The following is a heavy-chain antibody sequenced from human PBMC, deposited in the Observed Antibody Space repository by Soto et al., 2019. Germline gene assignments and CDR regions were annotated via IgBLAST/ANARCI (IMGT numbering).Heavy chain of an antibody. Sequence: EVQLVESGGGLVKPGGSLRLSCAASGLTLTNAWMNWVRQAPGKGLEWVGRIKSKSDGETTDYAAPVKGRFTISRDDSESTLSLQVDSLKTEDTAVYYSTAGYCSGTNCYSANYWGQGTLVTVSP. CDR2: IKSKSDGETT. CDR3: TAGYCSGTNCYSANY. V-gene: IGHV3-15*07. J-gene: IGHJ4*02. CDR1: GLTLTNAW. D-gene: IGHD2-15*01.